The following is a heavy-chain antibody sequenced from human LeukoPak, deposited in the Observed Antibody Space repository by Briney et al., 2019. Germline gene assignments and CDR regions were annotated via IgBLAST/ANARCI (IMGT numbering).Heavy chain of an antibody. D-gene: IGHD6-6*01. Sequence: PGGSLRLSCAASGFTFSSYSMNWVRQAPGKGLEWVSYISSSSTIYYADSVKGRFTISRDNAKNSLYLQMNSLRAEDTAVYYCARDVYSSSSSNTDYWGQGTLVTVSS. CDR1: GFTFSSYS. J-gene: IGHJ4*02. V-gene: IGHV3-48*01. CDR3: ARDVYSSSSSNTDY. CDR2: ISSSSTI.